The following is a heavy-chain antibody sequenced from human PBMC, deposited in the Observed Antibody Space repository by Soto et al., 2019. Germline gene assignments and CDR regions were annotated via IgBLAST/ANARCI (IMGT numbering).Heavy chain of an antibody. Sequence: QVQLVQSGAEVKNPGASVKVSCKASGYTFTNYYIHWVRRAPGQGLEWMAIINPSGGSTNYAQKFQGRVTLARDTFTNTVYMELSSLRSEDTAIYYCARGLAAGDYWGQGTLVTVSS. J-gene: IGHJ4*02. V-gene: IGHV1-46*01. CDR2: INPSGGST. D-gene: IGHD6-13*01. CDR3: ARGLAAGDY. CDR1: GYTFTNYY.